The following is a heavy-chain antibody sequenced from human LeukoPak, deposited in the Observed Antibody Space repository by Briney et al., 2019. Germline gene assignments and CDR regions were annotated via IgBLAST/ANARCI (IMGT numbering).Heavy chain of an antibody. CDR3: ARERVEMATIGGEGLGY. V-gene: IGHV1-46*01. Sequence: ASVTVSCKASGYTFTSYYIHLVRQPPGQGLEWMGIINPSGAGTRYAQKFQGGVTMTRDTSTSTVYLEVSSLRSEDTAVYYCARERVEMATIGGEGLGYWGQGTLVTVSS. CDR1: GYTFTSYY. J-gene: IGHJ4*02. CDR2: INPSGAGT. D-gene: IGHD5-24*01.